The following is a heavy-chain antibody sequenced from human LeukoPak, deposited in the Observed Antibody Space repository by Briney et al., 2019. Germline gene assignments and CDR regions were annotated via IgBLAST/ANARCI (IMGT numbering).Heavy chain of an antibody. D-gene: IGHD1-14*01. CDR1: RGTFSSYA. J-gene: IGHJ5*02. CDR2: IIPIFGTA. Sequence: ASVKVSCKASRGTFSSYAISWVRQAPGQGLEWMGGIIPIFGTANYAQKFQGRVTIAADESTSTAYMELSSLRSEDTAVYYCARARCHPCEEPHLNWFDPWGQGTLVTVSS. CDR3: ARARCHPCEEPHLNWFDP. V-gene: IGHV1-69*13.